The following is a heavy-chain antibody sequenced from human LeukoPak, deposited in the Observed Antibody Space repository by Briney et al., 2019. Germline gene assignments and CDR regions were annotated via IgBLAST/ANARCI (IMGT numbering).Heavy chain of an antibody. D-gene: IGHD3-22*01. CDR1: GFTFSSYS. J-gene: IGHJ4*02. CDR2: ISSSGSTI. CDR3: ARMGYDSSGYFLGRKPRAFDY. Sequence: GGSLRLSCAASGFTFSSYSMNWVRQAPGKGLEWVSYISSSGSTIYYADSVKGRFTISRDNAKNSLYLQMNSLRAEDTAVYYCARMGYDSSGYFLGRKPRAFDYWGQGTLVTVSS. V-gene: IGHV3-48*04.